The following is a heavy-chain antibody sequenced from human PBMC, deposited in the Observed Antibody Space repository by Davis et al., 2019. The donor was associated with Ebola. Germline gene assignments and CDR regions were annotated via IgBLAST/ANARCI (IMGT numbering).Heavy chain of an antibody. Sequence: SETLSLTCTVLGGSISSYYWTWIRQPPGKGLEWIGEIYHSGSTNYNPSLKSRVTISVDKSKNQFSLKLSSVTAADTAVYYCARDMDFGNDAFDIWGQGTMVTVSS. J-gene: IGHJ3*02. CDR2: IYHSGST. CDR1: GGSISSYY. V-gene: IGHV4-59*12. D-gene: IGHD3-10*01. CDR3: ARDMDFGNDAFDI.